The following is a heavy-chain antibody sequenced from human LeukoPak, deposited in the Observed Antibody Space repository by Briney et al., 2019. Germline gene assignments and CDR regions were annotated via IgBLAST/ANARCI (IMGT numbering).Heavy chain of an antibody. J-gene: IGHJ3*02. D-gene: IGHD1-26*01. Sequence: GRSLRLSCAASGFTFDDYAMHWVRQAPGKGLEWVSGISWNSGSIGYADSVKGRFTISRDNAKNSLYLQMNSLRAEDMALYYCAKDRGPIVGAPGAFDIWGQGTMVTVSS. CDR3: AKDRGPIVGAPGAFDI. V-gene: IGHV3-9*03. CDR1: GFTFDDYA. CDR2: ISWNSGSI.